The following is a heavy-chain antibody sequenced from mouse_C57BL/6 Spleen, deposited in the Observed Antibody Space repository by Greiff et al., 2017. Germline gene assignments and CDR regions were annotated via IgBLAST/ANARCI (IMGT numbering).Heavy chain of an antibody. Sequence: QVQLQQSGPELVKPGASVKISCKASGYAFSSSWMNWVKQRPGKGLEWIGRIYPGDGDTNYNGKFKGKATLTAYKSSSTAYMRLSSLTSEDSAVYFCARPELGRGAMDYWGQGTSVTVSS. CDR3: ARPELGRGAMDY. J-gene: IGHJ4*01. D-gene: IGHD4-1*01. CDR1: GYAFSSSW. CDR2: IYPGDGDT. V-gene: IGHV1-82*01.